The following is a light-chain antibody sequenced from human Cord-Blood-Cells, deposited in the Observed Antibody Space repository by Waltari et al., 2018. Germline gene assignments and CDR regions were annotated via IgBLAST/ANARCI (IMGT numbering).Light chain of an antibody. Sequence: DIVMTQSPLSLPVTPGEQASISCRSSQSLLHSNGYNYLDWYLQRPGQSPQLLIYLGSDRASGVPDRFSGSGSGTDFTLKISRVEAEDVGVYYCMQALQTPPYTFGQGTKLAIK. CDR3: MQALQTPPYT. J-gene: IGKJ2*01. CDR1: QSLLHSNGYNY. CDR2: LGS. V-gene: IGKV2-28*01.